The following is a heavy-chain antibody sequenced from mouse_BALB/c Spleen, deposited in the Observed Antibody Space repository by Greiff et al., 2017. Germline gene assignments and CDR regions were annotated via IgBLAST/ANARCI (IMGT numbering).Heavy chain of an antibody. CDR3: ARSPIGGLGSSPFDY. V-gene: IGHV5-4*02. CDR1: GFTFSDYY. Sequence: EVQLVESGGGLVKPGGSLKLSCAASGFTFSDYYMYWVRQTPEKRLEWVATISDGGSYTYYPDSVKGRFTISRDNAKNNLYLQMSSLKSEDTAMYYCARSPIGGLGSSPFDYWGQGTTLSVSS. J-gene: IGHJ2*01. D-gene: IGHD1-1*01. CDR2: ISDGGSYT.